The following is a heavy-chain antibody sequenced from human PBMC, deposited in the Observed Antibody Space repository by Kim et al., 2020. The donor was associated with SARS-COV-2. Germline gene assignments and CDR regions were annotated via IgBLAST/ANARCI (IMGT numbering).Heavy chain of an antibody. V-gene: IGHV3-53*01. CDR1: GFTVSSNY. D-gene: IGHD3-22*01. J-gene: IGHJ4*02. Sequence: GGSLRLSCAASGFTVSSNYMSWVRQAPGKGLEWVSVIYSGGSTYYADSVKGRFTISRDNSKNTLYLQMNSLRAEDTAVYYCASLSDSSGYYGPSYFDYWGQGTLVTVSS. CDR3: ASLSDSSGYYGPSYFDY. CDR2: IYSGGST.